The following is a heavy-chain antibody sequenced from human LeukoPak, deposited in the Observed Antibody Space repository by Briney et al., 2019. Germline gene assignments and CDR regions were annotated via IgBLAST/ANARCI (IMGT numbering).Heavy chain of an antibody. CDR1: GFTFDDYG. CDR2: INWSGGST. D-gene: IGHD1-1*01. J-gene: IGHJ4*02. V-gene: IGHV3-20*04. CDR3: ARDHYNWNDAYLDY. Sequence: GGSLRLSCAASGFTFDDYGMSWVRQAPGKGLEWVSGINWSGGSTGYADSVKGRFTVSRDNAKNSLYLQINSLRVEDTAFYYCARDHYNWNDAYLDYWGQGTLVIVSS.